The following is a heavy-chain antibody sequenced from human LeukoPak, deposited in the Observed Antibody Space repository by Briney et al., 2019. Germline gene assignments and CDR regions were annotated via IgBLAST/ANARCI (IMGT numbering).Heavy chain of an antibody. J-gene: IGHJ4*02. Sequence: GGSLRLSCTASGFSFSTYTMTWVRQAPGKGLEWVSGITDSGKPCYADSVKGRFTISRDNSKSTLYLQINSLRAEDTAVYYCASRNYYLDHWGQGALVAVSS. CDR3: ASRNYYLDH. V-gene: IGHV3-23*01. D-gene: IGHD3-10*01. CDR2: ITDSGKP. CDR1: GFSFSTYT.